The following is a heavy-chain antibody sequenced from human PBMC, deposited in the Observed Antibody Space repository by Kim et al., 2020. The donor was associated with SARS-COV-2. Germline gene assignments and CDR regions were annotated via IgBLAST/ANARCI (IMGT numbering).Heavy chain of an antibody. J-gene: IGHJ4*02. CDR3: ARGDSSNFDY. D-gene: IGHD3-22*01. CDR2: ISGSGSYI. V-gene: IGHV3-21*01. Sequence: GGSLRLSCAASGFTFGSRSMNWVRQAPGKGLEWVSSISGSGSYIYYADSVKGRFTMSRDNAKNSLYLQMNSLRAEDTAVYYCARGDSSNFDYWGQGTLVTVSS. CDR1: GFTFGSRS.